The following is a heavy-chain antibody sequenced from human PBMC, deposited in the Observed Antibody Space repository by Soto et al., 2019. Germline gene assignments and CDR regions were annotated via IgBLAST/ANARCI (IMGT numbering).Heavy chain of an antibody. CDR3: AKKSTDSSGYSDY. CDR1: GFTFSTYA. J-gene: IGHJ4*02. Sequence: PGGSLRLSCAASGFTFSTYAMSWVRQAPGKGLEWVSCISGSGGSTYYADSVKGRFTISRDNSKNTLNLQMNSLRAEDTAVYYCAKKSTDSSGYSDYWGQGTVVTVSS. D-gene: IGHD2-2*01. V-gene: IGHV3-23*01. CDR2: ISGSGGST.